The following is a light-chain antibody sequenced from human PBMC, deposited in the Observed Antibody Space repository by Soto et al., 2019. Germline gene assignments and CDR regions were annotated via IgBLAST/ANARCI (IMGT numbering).Light chain of an antibody. CDR1: QSINSW. CDR3: QQYKNYPFT. J-gene: IGKJ3*01. Sequence: DIHMTQSPSTLSVSLGDRVSITCRASQSINSWLAWYQQKPGKAPKLLIYDASSLQSGVPSRFSGSESGAEFTLTISGLQPDDFATYYCQQYKNYPFTFGPGTKV. V-gene: IGKV1-5*01. CDR2: DAS.